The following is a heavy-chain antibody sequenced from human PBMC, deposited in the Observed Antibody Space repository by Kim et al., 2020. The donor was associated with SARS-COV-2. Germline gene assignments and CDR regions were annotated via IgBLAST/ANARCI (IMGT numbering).Heavy chain of an antibody. J-gene: IGHJ4*02. CDR3: ASAGEQWLVLSDYYDSSGYPHPIDY. V-gene: IGHV3-30*04. CDR2: ISYDGSNK. Sequence: GGSLRLSCAASGFTFSSYAMHWVRQAPGKGLEWVAVISYDGSNKYYADSVKGRFTISRDNSKNTLYLQMNSLRAEDTAVYYCASAGEQWLVLSDYYDSSGYPHPIDYWGQGTLVTVSS. CDR1: GFTFSSYA. D-gene: IGHD3-22*01.